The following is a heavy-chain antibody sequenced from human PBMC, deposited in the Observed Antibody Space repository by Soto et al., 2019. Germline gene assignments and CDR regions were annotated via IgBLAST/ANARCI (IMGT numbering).Heavy chain of an antibody. J-gene: IGHJ4*02. CDR1: GFSLSPYW. D-gene: IGHD3-16*01. CDR3: ARDLGGPDY. CDR2: LSSDGFGA. V-gene: IGHV3-74*03. Sequence: GGSLRLSCAASGFSLSPYWMHWARQVPGRGLEWVARLSSDGFGAAYADSVKGRFFISRDIARNTLSLQMNSLRADDTAVYYCARDLGGPDYWGRGTSVTVSS.